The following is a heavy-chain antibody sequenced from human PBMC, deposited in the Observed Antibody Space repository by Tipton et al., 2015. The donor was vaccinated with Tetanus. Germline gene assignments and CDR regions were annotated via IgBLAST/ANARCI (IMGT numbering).Heavy chain of an antibody. D-gene: IGHD2-8*01. CDR2: IYPGDSDT. Sequence: EVQLVQSGGEVKKPGESLKISCKGSGYIFNNYWIGWVRQKPGKGLEWMGIIYPGDSDTRYSPSFQGQVTISVDKSINTAYLQWSSLKASDTSMFYCARAHCTDGVCNFDSWGQGALVTVAS. CDR1: GYIFNNYW. CDR3: ARAHCTDGVCNFDS. J-gene: IGHJ4*02. V-gene: IGHV5-51*01.